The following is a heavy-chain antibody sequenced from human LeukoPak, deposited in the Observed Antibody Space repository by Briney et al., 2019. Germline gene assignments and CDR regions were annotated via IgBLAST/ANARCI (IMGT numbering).Heavy chain of an antibody. V-gene: IGHV4-59*08. CDR1: GGSISSYY. D-gene: IGHD4-11*01. CDR3: ARLDYSNRYLNSGYYFDY. J-gene: IGHJ4*02. Sequence: KTSETLSLTCTVSGGSISSYYWSWIRQPPGKGLEWIGYIYYSGSTNYNPSLKSRVTISVDTSKNQFSLKLSSVTAADTAVYYCARLDYSNRYLNSGYYFDYWGQGTLVTVSS. CDR2: IYYSGST.